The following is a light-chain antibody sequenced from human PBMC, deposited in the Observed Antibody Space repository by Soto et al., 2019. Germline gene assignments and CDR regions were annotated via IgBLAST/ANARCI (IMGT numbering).Light chain of an antibody. J-gene: IGLJ3*02. CDR3: TSYTTSYTQV. CDR2: EVT. Sequence: QSALTQPASVSGSPGQSITISCTGTSSDVGGYNYVSWYQHHPGKAPKLMIYEVTNRPSGVSNRFSGSKSGNTASLTISGLVAEDEADYYCTSYTTSYTQVFGGGTKLTVL. V-gene: IGLV2-14*01. CDR1: SSDVGGYNY.